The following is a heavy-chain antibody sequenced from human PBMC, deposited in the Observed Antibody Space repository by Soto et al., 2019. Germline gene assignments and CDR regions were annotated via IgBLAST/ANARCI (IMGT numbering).Heavy chain of an antibody. CDR3: ARVDNIGSHKLDY. J-gene: IGHJ4*02. Sequence: PGGSLRLSCAASGFTFSDYYMDWVRQAPGKGLEWVGRTRNKANSYTTEYAASVKGRFTVSRDESKNSLYLQMDSLKTEDTAVYYCARVDNIGSHKLDYWGQGTLVTVSS. CDR1: GFTFSDYY. CDR2: TRNKANSYTT. V-gene: IGHV3-72*01. D-gene: IGHD3-22*01.